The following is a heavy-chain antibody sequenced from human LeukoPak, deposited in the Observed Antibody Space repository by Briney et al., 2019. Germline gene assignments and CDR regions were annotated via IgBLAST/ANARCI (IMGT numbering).Heavy chain of an antibody. Sequence: SETLSLTCAVYGGSFSGYYWSWIRQPPGKGLEWIGQINHSGSTNYNPSLKSRVTISVDTSKNQFSLKLSSVTAADTAVYYCARGPLFMVRGVRRGLDVWGQGTTVTVSS. CDR1: GGSFSGYY. D-gene: IGHD3-10*01. V-gene: IGHV4-34*01. CDR3: ARGPLFMVRGVRRGLDV. CDR2: INHSGST. J-gene: IGHJ6*02.